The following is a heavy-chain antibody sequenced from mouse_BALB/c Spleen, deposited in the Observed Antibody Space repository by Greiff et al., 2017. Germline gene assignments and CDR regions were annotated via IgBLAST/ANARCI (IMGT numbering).Heavy chain of an antibody. V-gene: IGHV1-81*01. CDR3: ARDLYRYDGFAY. CDR1: GYTFTDYV. Sequence: QVQLQQSGPELVKPGASVKMSCKASGYTFTDYVISWVKQRTGQGLEWIGEIYPGSGSTYYNEKFKGKATLTADKSSNTAYMQLSSLTSEDSAVYFCARDLYRYDGFAYWGQGTLVTVSA. J-gene: IGHJ3*01. D-gene: IGHD2-14*01. CDR2: IYPGSGST.